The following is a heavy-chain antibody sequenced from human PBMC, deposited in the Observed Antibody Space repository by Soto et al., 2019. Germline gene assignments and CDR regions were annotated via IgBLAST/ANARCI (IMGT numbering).Heavy chain of an antibody. V-gene: IGHV3-23*01. Sequence: LRLSCAASGFTFSSYAMSWVRQAPGKGLEWVSAISGSGGSTYYADSVNGRFTISRDNSKNTLYLQMNSLRAEDTAVYYCAKASRRGPLVSGSYFPLCFFYGMDGWVQGTTVTVAS. CDR1: GFTFSSYA. D-gene: IGHD3-10*01. J-gene: IGHJ6*02. CDR2: ISGSGGST. CDR3: AKASRRGPLVSGSYFPLCFFYGMDG.